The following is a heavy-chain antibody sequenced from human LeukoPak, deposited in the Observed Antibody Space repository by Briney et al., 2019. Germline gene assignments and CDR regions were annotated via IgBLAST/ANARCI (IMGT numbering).Heavy chain of an antibody. J-gene: IGHJ4*02. CDR2: ISWNSRSI. CDR1: GFTFNDYA. D-gene: IGHD3-22*01. Sequence: QSGGSLRLSCATSGFTFNDYAMYWARQAPGKGLEWVSGISWNSRSIAYADSVKGRFTISRDNAKNSLYLQMNSLRAEDTAVYYCVMDTSGYYSEYFDYWGQGTLVTVSS. V-gene: IGHV3-9*01. CDR3: VMDTSGYYSEYFDY.